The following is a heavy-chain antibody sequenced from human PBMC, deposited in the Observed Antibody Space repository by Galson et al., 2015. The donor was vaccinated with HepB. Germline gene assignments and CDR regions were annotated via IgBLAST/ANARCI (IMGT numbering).Heavy chain of an antibody. V-gene: IGHV3-30*18. J-gene: IGHJ4*02. CDR3: AKVEGQYCSSTSCYDGSGSYTDY. D-gene: IGHD2-2*01. Sequence: SLRLSCAASGFTFSSYGMHWVRQAPGKGLEWVAVISYDGSNKYYADSVKGRFTISRDNSKNTLYLQMNGLRAEDTAVYYCAKVEGQYCSSTSCYDGSGSYTDYWGQGTLVTVSS. CDR1: GFTFSSYG. CDR2: ISYDGSNK.